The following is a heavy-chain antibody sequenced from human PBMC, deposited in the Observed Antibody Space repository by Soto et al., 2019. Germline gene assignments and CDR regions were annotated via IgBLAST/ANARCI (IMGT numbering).Heavy chain of an antibody. D-gene: IGHD2-2*01. CDR2: IIPIFGTA. V-gene: IGHV1-69*13. Sequence: SVKVSCKASGGTFSSYAISWVRQAPGQGLEWMGGIIPIFGTANYAQKFQGRVTITADESTSTAYMELSSLRSEDTAVYYCARDGAHCSSTSCYNWFDPWGQGTLVTVSS. CDR3: ARDGAHCSSTSCYNWFDP. J-gene: IGHJ5*02. CDR1: GGTFSSYA.